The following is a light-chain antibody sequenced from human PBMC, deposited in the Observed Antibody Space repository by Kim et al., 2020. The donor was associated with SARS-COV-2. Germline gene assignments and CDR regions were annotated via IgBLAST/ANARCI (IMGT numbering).Light chain of an antibody. J-gene: IGKJ2*01. CDR3: QQYRTWPL. Sequence: EIVMTQSPPTLSVSPGDRATLSCRASQDITNGLAWYQQKPGQAPRLLIYGATTRATGVPVRFSGRQSGTEFTLTISSLQSEDFAVYYCQQYRTWPLFGPGTKLEI. V-gene: IGKV3-15*01. CDR1: QDITNG. CDR2: GAT.